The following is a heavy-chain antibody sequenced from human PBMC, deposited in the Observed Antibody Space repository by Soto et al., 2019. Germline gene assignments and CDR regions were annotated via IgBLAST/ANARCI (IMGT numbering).Heavy chain of an antibody. Sequence: ASVKVSCKAAGGTFSSYAISWVRQAPGQGLEWMGGIIPIFGTANYAQKFQGRVTITADESTSTAYMELSSLRSEDTAVYYCARVFVGATTGRRYYYYGMDVWGQGTTVTVSS. V-gene: IGHV1-69*13. D-gene: IGHD1-26*01. J-gene: IGHJ6*02. CDR1: GGTFSSYA. CDR2: IIPIFGTA. CDR3: ARVFVGATTGRRYYYYGMDV.